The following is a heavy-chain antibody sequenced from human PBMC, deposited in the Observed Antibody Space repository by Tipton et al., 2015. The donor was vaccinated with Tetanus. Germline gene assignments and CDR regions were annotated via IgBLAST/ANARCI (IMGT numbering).Heavy chain of an antibody. CDR2: ISYSGST. CDR1: GASIGSISYY. J-gene: IGHJ4*02. CDR3: ARANYDFPKKGPFDS. V-gene: IGHV4-61*01. Sequence: TLSLTCTVSGASIGSISYYRSWIRQPPGKGLEWIGYISYSGSTNSNYSLKSRITISQDTSKNQFSLKLTSVTAADTAVYYCARANYDFPKKGPFDSWGQGTLVIVSS. D-gene: IGHD3-3*01.